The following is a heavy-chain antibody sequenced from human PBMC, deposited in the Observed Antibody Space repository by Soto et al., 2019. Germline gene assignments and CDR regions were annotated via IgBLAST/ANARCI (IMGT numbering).Heavy chain of an antibody. CDR3: ARVGSASLMVVVIADH. CDR1: GFTFGDYA. D-gene: IGHD3-22*01. J-gene: IGHJ4*02. Sequence: LRLSCTTSGFTFGDYAMSWFRQAPGKGLEWVGFIRSKGYGGTTQYAASVKGRFTISRDDSESIAYLQMDSLKTEDTALYYCARVGSASLMVVVIADHWGQGTQVTVSS. CDR2: IRSKGYGGTT. V-gene: IGHV3-49*03.